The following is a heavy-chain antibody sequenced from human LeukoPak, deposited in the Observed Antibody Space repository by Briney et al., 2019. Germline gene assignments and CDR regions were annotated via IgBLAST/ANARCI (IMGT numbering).Heavy chain of an antibody. CDR2: IYYSGST. D-gene: IGHD3-10*02. J-gene: IGHJ1*01. CDR3: ARLGLTFMSPEYFQH. CDR1: GGSISSYY. Sequence: SETLSLTCTVSGGSISSYYWSWIRQPPGKGLEWIGYIYYSGSTNYNPSLKSRVTISVDTSKNQFSLKLSPVTAADTAVYYCARLGLTFMSPEYFQHWGQGTLVTVSS. V-gene: IGHV4-59*08.